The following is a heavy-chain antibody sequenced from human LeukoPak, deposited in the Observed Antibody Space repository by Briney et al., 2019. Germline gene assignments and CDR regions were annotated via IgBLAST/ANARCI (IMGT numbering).Heavy chain of an antibody. CDR1: GFTFTSYA. Sequence: PGGSLRLSCAASGFTFTSYAMNWVRQAPGKGLEWVAVISYDGSNKYYADSVKGRFTISRDNSKNTLYLQMNSLRAEDTAVYYCARDGAQLLWFGESRGYFDYWGQGTLVTVSS. CDR3: ARDGAQLLWFGESRGYFDY. CDR2: ISYDGSNK. D-gene: IGHD3-10*01. V-gene: IGHV3-30-3*01. J-gene: IGHJ4*02.